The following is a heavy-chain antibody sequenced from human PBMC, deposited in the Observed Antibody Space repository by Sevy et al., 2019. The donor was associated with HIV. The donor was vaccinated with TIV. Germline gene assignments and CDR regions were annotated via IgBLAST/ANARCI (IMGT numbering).Heavy chain of an antibody. D-gene: IGHD6-13*01. CDR3: ARVKLAAAGTFDY. CDR1: GGTFSSYA. CDR2: IIPIFGTA. Sequence: ASVKVSCKASGGTFSSYAISWVRQAPGQGLEWMGGIIPIFGTANYSQKFQGRVTITADESTSTAYMELSSLRSEDTAVYSCARVKLAAAGTFDYWGQGTLVTVSS. V-gene: IGHV1-69*13. J-gene: IGHJ4*02.